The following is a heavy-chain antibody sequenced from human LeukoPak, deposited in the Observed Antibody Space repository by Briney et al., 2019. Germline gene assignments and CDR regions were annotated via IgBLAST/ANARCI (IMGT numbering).Heavy chain of an antibody. Sequence: SETLSLTCTVSGGSISSYYWSWIRQPAGKGLEWIGRIYTSGSTNYNPSLKSRVTMSVDTSKNQFSLKLSSVTAADTAVYYCASFGFWSGYYGFDYWGQGTLVTVSS. J-gene: IGHJ4*02. D-gene: IGHD3-3*01. V-gene: IGHV4-4*07. CDR3: ASFGFWSGYYGFDY. CDR2: IYTSGST. CDR1: GGSISSYY.